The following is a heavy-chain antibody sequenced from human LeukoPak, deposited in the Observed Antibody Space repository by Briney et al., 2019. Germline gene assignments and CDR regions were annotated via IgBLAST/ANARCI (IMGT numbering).Heavy chain of an antibody. D-gene: IGHD6-13*01. J-gene: IGHJ3*02. Sequence: SETLSLTCTVSGGSISSYYWSWIRQPAGKGLEWIGRIYTSGSTNYNPSLKSRVTMSVDTSKNQFSLKLSSVTAADTAVYYCARGIAAAGIWGIDAFDIWGQGTMVTVSS. CDR1: GGSISSYY. V-gene: IGHV4-4*07. CDR2: IYTSGST. CDR3: ARGIAAAGIWGIDAFDI.